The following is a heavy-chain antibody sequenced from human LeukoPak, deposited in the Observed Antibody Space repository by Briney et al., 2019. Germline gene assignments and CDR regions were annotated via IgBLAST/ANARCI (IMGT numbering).Heavy chain of an antibody. CDR1: GYTFTSYG. V-gene: IGHV1-18*04. CDR2: IQPYSGNT. J-gene: IGHJ4*02. CDR3: AGDGSSSWYTS. Sequence: ASVKVSCKASGYTFTSYGISWVRQAPGQGLEWMGWIQPYSGNTNYAQKLQGRVTMTTDTSTSTAYMDLRSLRSDDTAVYYCAGDGSSSWYTSWGQGTLVTVSS. D-gene: IGHD6-13*01.